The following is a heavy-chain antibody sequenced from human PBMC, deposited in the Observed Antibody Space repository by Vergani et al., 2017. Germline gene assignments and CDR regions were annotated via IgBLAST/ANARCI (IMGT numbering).Heavy chain of an antibody. CDR1: GFTFSTYV. D-gene: IGHD1-26*01. Sequence: EVQLLESGGSLKQPGGSVRLSCAAPGFTFSTYVMHWVRPAPGKGLEWVSALTGGGGSTYYADSFKGRFIISRDNSRDTLYLQMNSLRPEDTATYYCVKDAGSYENFFDSWGQGTLVTVSS. V-gene: IGHV3-23*01. CDR2: LTGGGGST. J-gene: IGHJ4*02. CDR3: VKDAGSYENFFDS.